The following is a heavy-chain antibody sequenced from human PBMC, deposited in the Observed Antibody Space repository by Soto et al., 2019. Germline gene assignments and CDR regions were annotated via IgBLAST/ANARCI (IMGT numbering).Heavy chain of an antibody. D-gene: IGHD3-10*01. Sequence: QVQLQESGPGLVKPSETLSLTCTVSGGSISSYYWSWIRQPAGKGLEWIGRIYTSGSTNYNPSLKSRVTMSVDTSKNQFSLKLSSVTAADTAVYYCARDRGPTMVRGVEKWYFDYWGQGTLVTVSS. CDR2: IYTSGST. CDR3: ARDRGPTMVRGVEKWYFDY. V-gene: IGHV4-4*07. CDR1: GGSISSYY. J-gene: IGHJ4*02.